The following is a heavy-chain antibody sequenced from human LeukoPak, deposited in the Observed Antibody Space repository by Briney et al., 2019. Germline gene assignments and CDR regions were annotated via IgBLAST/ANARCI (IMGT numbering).Heavy chain of an antibody. CDR1: GGSIIGYY. Sequence: PSETLSLTCSVSGGSIIGYYWSWIRQPPGKGLEWIASIYYSGSTNYNPSPKSRVTLSLDTSKNQFSLKLSSVTAADTAVYFCARHRGSNLNRSFDFWGQGTLVTVSS. CDR3: ARHRGSNLNRSFDF. D-gene: IGHD1-14*01. V-gene: IGHV4-59*08. J-gene: IGHJ4*02. CDR2: IYYSGST.